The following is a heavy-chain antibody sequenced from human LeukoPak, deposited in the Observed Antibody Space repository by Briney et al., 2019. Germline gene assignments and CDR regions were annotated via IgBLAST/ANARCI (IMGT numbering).Heavy chain of an antibody. D-gene: IGHD1-26*01. CDR1: GFTFSSYA. V-gene: IGHV3-23*01. J-gene: IGHJ4*02. CDR2: ISGSGGST. Sequence: PGGSLRLSCAASGFTFSSYAMSWVRQAPGKGLEWVSAISGSGGSTYYADSVKGRFTISRDNSKNTLYLQMNSLRAEDAAVYYCASSSPGSDRVFGYWGQGTLVTVSS. CDR3: ASSSPGSDRVFGY.